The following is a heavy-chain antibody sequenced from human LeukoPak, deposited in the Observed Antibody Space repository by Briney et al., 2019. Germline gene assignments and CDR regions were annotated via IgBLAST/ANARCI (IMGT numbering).Heavy chain of an antibody. V-gene: IGHV4-34*01. CDR3: ARRNGVLLWPRDYYYYYMDV. D-gene: IGHD3-10*01. Sequence: PGGSLRLSCAASGFTFTNAWMSWIRQPPGKGLEWIGEINHSGSTNYHPSLKSRVTISVDTSKNQFSLKLSSVTAADTAVYYCARRNGVLLWPRDYYYYYMDVWGKGTTVTVSS. CDR1: GFTFTNAW. J-gene: IGHJ6*03. CDR2: INHSGST.